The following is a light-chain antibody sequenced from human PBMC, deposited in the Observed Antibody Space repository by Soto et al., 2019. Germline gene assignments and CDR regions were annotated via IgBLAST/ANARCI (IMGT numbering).Light chain of an antibody. CDR1: QSVSSN. CDR3: QQYHNWPIT. V-gene: IGKV3-15*01. Sequence: IVMTQSPATLSVSPGESATLSCGASQSVSSNLAWHQQKPGQAPRILMYDASTRATGISARFSGSGSGTEFTLTISSLQSEDFAVYYCQQYHNWPITFGQGTRLEIK. J-gene: IGKJ5*01. CDR2: DAS.